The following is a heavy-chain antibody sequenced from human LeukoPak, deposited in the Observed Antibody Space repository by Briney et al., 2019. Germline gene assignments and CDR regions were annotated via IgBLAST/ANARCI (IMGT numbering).Heavy chain of an antibody. V-gene: IGHV6-1*01. CDR2: TYYRSKWYN. D-gene: IGHD6-19*01. CDR3: AANGWYCLDH. J-gene: IGHJ1*01. CDR1: GDSVSSNSAA. Sequence: SQTLSLTCAISGDSVSSNSAAWNWIRQSPSRGLEWLGRTYYRSKWYNDYAVSVKSRITINPDTSKNQFSLQLTSVTAADTAMYYCAANGWYCLDHWGQGALVTVSS.